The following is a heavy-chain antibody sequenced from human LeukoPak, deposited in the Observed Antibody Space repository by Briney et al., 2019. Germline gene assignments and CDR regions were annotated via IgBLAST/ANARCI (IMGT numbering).Heavy chain of an antibody. CDR2: IIYVGSYK. J-gene: IGHJ4*02. CDR1: GLPSSTYA. V-gene: IGHV3-33*05. D-gene: IGHD1-26*01. Sequence: GSLRLSCAATGLPSSTYARHWFRQAPGKGRRWLSAIIYVGSYKYYAYSGKGPSTASRDNSKNTVFLQTTGLRATRTVMYYCARDSSCARSGSYPPPFDYWGQGTLVTVSS. CDR3: ARDSSCARSGSYPPPFDY.